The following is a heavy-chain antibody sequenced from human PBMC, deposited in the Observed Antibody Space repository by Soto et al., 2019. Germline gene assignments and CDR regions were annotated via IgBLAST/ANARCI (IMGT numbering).Heavy chain of an antibody. V-gene: IGHV1-46*02. CDR2: INPNGYTS. Sequence: QVQMVQSGAEVKKPGASIKVSCKSSGYTFNNYYIHWVRQAPGQGLEWMGIINPNGYTSTLSQKFQGRLTVTSAPSTSTVYMELGSLTSEDTAMYYCARDLHGAFTTMIYRGQGTLVTVSS. CDR3: ARDLHGAFTTMIY. CDR1: GYTFNNYY. D-gene: IGHD3-22*01. J-gene: IGHJ4*02.